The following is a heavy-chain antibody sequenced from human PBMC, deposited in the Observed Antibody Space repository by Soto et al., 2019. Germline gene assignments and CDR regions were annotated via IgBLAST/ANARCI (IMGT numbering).Heavy chain of an antibody. CDR2: INPSGGST. CDR1: GYTFTSYY. CDR3: ACTGYSYGNAFDY. Sequence: QVQLVQSGAEVKKPGTSVKVSCKASGYTFTSYYMHWVRQAPGQGLEWMGIINPSGGSTSYAQKFQGRGTMTRDTSTSTVYMELSSLRSEDTAVYYCACTGYSYGNAFDYWGQGTLVTVSS. J-gene: IGHJ4*02. V-gene: IGHV1-46*01. D-gene: IGHD5-18*01.